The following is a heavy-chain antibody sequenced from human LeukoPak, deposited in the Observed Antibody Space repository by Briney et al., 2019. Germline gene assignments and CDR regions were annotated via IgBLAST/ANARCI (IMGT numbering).Heavy chain of an antibody. CDR2: IKSDGSST. J-gene: IGHJ3*02. CDR1: GFTFNGYW. CDR3: TRETSNASDI. Sequence: GGSPRLSCAASGFTFNGYWMNWVRQAPGKGLVWVSCIKSDGSSTIYADSVKGRFTISRDNAKNTLYLQMNSLRAEDTAVYYCTRETSNASDIWGQGTMVTVSS. V-gene: IGHV3-74*01.